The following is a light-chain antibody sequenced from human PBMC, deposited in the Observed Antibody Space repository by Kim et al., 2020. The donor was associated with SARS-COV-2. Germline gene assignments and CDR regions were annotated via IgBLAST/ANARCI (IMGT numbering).Light chain of an antibody. CDR3: ASWDDSLTGLYV. Sequence: RVTISCSGSTSNIGSNFVYWYQQLPGTAPKRLIYRDNQRPSGVPDRFSGSKSGTSASLAISGLRSEDEADYYCASWDDSLTGLYVFGTGTKVTVL. J-gene: IGLJ1*01. V-gene: IGLV1-47*01. CDR1: TSNIGSNF. CDR2: RDN.